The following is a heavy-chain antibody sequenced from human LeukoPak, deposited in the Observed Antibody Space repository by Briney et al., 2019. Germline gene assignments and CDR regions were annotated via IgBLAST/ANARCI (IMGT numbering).Heavy chain of an antibody. CDR2: INHSGST. Sequence: SETLSLTCTVSGGSISSGGYYWSWIRQHPGKGLEWIGEINHSGSTNYNPSLKSRVTISVDTSKNQFSLKLSSVTAADTAVYYCARGRRWELLRHYYYYGMDVWGQGTTVTVSS. V-gene: IGHV4-39*07. CDR3: ARGRRWELLRHYYYYGMDV. J-gene: IGHJ6*02. CDR1: GGSISSGGYY. D-gene: IGHD1-26*01.